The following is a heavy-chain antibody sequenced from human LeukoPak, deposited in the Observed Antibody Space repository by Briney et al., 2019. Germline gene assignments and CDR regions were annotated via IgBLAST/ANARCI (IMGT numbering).Heavy chain of an antibody. CDR3: ARDLWYSWGNYYYGMDV. CDR1: GDSVSSNSAA. V-gene: IGHV6-1*01. J-gene: IGHJ6*02. CDR2: TYYRSKWYN. D-gene: IGHD1-26*01. Sequence: SQTLSLTCAISGDSVSSNSAAWNWIRQSPSRGLEWLGRTYYRSKWYNDYAVSVKSRITINPDTSKNQFSLQLNSVTPEDTAVYYCARDLWYSWGNYYYGMDVWGQGTTVTVSS.